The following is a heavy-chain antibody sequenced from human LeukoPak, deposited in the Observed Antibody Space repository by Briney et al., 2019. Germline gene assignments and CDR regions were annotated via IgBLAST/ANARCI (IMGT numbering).Heavy chain of an antibody. CDR3: ARFRVAGTRYFDY. Sequence: SETLSLTCSVSGDSISSSSYYWGWIRQPPGKGLEWIGDIYYTGRTYYNTSLKSRVTISVDTSKNQFSLKLSSVTAADTAVYYCARFRVAGTRYFDYWGQGTLVTVSS. V-gene: IGHV4-39*07. CDR1: GDSISSSSYY. J-gene: IGHJ4*02. D-gene: IGHD6-19*01. CDR2: IYYTGRT.